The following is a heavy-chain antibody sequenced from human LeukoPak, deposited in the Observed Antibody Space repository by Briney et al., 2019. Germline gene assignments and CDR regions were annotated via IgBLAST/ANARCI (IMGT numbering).Heavy chain of an antibody. CDR2: IYHSGST. Sequence: SETLSLTCTVSGGSISSGGYYWSWIRQPPGKGLEWIGYIYHSGSTYYNSSLKSRVTISVDRSKNQFSLKLSSVTAADTAVYYCARATMVRGPDAFDIWGQGTMVTVSS. CDR1: GGSISSGGYY. CDR3: ARATMVRGPDAFDI. D-gene: IGHD3-10*01. V-gene: IGHV4-30-2*01. J-gene: IGHJ3*02.